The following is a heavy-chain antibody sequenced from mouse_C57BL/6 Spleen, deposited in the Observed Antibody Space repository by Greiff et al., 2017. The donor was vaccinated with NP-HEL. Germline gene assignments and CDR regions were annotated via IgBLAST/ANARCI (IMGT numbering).Heavy chain of an antibody. Sequence: QVHVKQPGAELVMPGASVKLSCKASGYTFTSYWMHWVKQRPGQGLEWIGEIDPSDSYTNYNQKFKGKSTLTVDKSSSTAYMQLSSLTSEDSAVYYCARRGIYYGNYDAMDYWGQGTSVTVSS. CDR1: GYTFTSYW. J-gene: IGHJ4*01. D-gene: IGHD2-1*01. CDR2: IDPSDSYT. CDR3: ARRGIYYGNYDAMDY. V-gene: IGHV1-69*01.